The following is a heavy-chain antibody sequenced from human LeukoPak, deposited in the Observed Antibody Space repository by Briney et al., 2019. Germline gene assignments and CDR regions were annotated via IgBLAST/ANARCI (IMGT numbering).Heavy chain of an antibody. J-gene: IGHJ4*02. CDR1: GDSITSGGYS. D-gene: IGHD4-17*01. CDR2: IYQSGTT. CDR3: ASGTTVTTLLY. Sequence: PSETLPLTCTVSGDSITSGGYSWSWIRQPPGKGLELIGYIYQSGTTSYNPSLRSRVTISVDRSENQFSLKLNSVTAADTAVYYCASGTTVTTLLYWGQGTLVTVSS. V-gene: IGHV4-30-2*01.